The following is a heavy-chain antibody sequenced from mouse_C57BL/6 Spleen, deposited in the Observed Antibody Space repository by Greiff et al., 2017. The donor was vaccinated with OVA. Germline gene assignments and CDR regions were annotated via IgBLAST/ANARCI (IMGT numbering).Heavy chain of an antibody. CDR2: IYPGSGST. Sequence: VQLQQPGAELVKPGASVKMSCKASGYTFTSYWITWVKQRPGQGLEWIGDIYPGSGSTTYNEKFKSKATLTVATSSSTAYMQLSSLTSEDSAVDYCARSAPLLRGYYDVWGTGATVTVSS. D-gene: IGHD1-1*01. J-gene: IGHJ1*03. CDR1: GYTFTSYW. CDR3: ARSAPLLRGYYDV. V-gene: IGHV1-55*01.